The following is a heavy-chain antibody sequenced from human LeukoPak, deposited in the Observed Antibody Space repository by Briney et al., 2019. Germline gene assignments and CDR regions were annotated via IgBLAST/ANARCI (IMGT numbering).Heavy chain of an antibody. D-gene: IGHD3-3*01. CDR3: ARQDCSSTSCDFWSGYYVYNWFDP. Sequence: GESLKISCKGSGYTFTSYWSGWVRQMPGKGLDWTGIIYPGDSDTRYSPSFQGQVTISADKSISTAYLQWSSLKASDTAMYYCARQDCSSTSCDFWSGYYVYNWFDPWGQGTLVTVSS. J-gene: IGHJ5*02. CDR2: IYPGDSDT. CDR1: GYTFTSYW. V-gene: IGHV5-51*01.